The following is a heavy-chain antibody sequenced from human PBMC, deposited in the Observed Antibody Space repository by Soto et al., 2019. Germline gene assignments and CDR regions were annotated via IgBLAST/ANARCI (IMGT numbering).Heavy chain of an antibody. D-gene: IGHD3-10*01. V-gene: IGHV1-69*06. J-gene: IGHJ5*02. CDR1: GGTXTSYA. Sequence: GXSXKVSFKASGGTXTSYAIRLVRQAPGQGLEWMGGIIPIFCTANYAQKFQGRVTITADKSTSTAYMELSSLRSEDTAVYYCARDLGPRGGSSWGQGTLVTVSS. CDR2: IIPIFCTA. CDR3: ARDLGPRGGSS.